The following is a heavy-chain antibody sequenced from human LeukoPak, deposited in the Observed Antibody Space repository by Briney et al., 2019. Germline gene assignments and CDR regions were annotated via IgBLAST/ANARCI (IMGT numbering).Heavy chain of an antibody. Sequence: GGSLRLSCAASGFTFNNYGMHWVRQAPGKGLEWVAVISCDGRNKHYPDSVKGRFTISRDISTDTLWLQMDSLRTEDTAVYYCAKGPLRGTAAAIDYWGRGTLVTVSS. J-gene: IGHJ4*02. V-gene: IGHV3-30*18. D-gene: IGHD2-2*01. CDR3: AKGPLRGTAAAIDY. CDR1: GFTFNNYG. CDR2: ISCDGRNK.